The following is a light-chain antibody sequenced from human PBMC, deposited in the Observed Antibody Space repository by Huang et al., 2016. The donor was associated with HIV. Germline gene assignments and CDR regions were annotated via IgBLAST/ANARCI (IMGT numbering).Light chain of an antibody. CDR3: QQRSNWPLT. CDR1: QSVTSY. J-gene: IGKJ4*01. V-gene: IGKV3-11*01. CDR2: AAS. Sequence: EIVLTQSPATLSLSPGERATLSCTASQSVTSYLAWYQKKPGRAPRLLIYAASNRATASPARFSGSGSGTDFTLTISSLEPEDFAVYYCQQRSNWPLTFGGGTKVEVK.